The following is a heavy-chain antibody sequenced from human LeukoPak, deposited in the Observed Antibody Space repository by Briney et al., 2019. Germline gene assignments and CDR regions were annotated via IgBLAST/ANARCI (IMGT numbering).Heavy chain of an antibody. CDR2: IYYSGST. Sequence: PSETLSLTCTLSGGSPSSSSSYWGWIRHPPGKELEWIGGRIYYSGSTYYNPSLKSRGTISVDKTKNQFSLNLSSVTAADRAVYYCASGRSGATYFDRWGPGILVTVSS. J-gene: IGHJ4*02. CDR3: ASGRSGATYFDR. CDR1: GGSPSSSSSY. D-gene: IGHD3-10*01. V-gene: IGHV4-39*07.